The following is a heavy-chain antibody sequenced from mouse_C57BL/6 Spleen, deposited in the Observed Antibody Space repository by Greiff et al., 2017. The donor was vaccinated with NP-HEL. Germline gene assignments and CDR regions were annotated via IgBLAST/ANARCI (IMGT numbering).Heavy chain of an antibody. Sequence: EVQRVESEGGLVQPGSSMKLSCTASGFTFSDYYMAWVRQVPEKGLEWVANINYDGSSTYYLDSLKSRFIISRDNAKNILYLQMSSLKSEDTATYYCARAGYYDYEGYAMDYWGQGTSVTVSS. CDR1: GFTFSDYY. V-gene: IGHV5-16*01. J-gene: IGHJ4*01. D-gene: IGHD2-4*01. CDR3: ARAGYYDYEGYAMDY. CDR2: INYDGSST.